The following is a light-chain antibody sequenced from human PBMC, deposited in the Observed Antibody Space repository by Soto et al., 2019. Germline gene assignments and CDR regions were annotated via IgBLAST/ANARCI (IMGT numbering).Light chain of an antibody. V-gene: IGLV1-40*01. J-gene: IGLJ3*02. CDR1: TSNIGAGYD. CDR3: QSYDSSLSGWV. CDR2: ANS. Sequence: QSVLTQAPSVSGAPGQRVTISCTGSTSNIGAGYDVHWYQQLPGTAPKVLIYANSNRPSGVPDRFSGSKSGTSASLAITGLQAEDEADYYCQSYDSSLSGWVFGGGTPLTVL.